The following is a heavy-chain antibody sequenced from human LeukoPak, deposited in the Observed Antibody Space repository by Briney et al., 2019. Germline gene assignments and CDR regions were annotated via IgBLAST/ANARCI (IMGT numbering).Heavy chain of an antibody. J-gene: IGHJ4*02. CDR1: GFTFSSYW. CDR3: ARDLGGYSYGSHFDY. Sequence: QPGGSLRLSCAASGFTFSSYWMHWVRQAPGKGLVWVSRINSDGSSTSYADSVKGRFTISRDNARNSLYLHMNSLRAEDTAVYYCARDLGGYSYGSHFDYWGQGTLVTVSS. D-gene: IGHD5-18*01. V-gene: IGHV3-74*01. CDR2: INSDGSST.